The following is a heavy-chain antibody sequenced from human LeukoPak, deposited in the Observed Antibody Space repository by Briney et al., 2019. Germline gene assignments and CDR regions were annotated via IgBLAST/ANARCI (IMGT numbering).Heavy chain of an antibody. D-gene: IGHD6-13*01. CDR2: IYYSGST. CDR1: GGSVSSGSYY. V-gene: IGHV4-61*01. Sequence: PSETLSLTCTVSGGSVSSGSYYWSWIRQPPGKGLEWIGYIYYSGSTNYNPSLKSRVTISVDTSKNQFSLELSSVTAADTAVYYCAREGPDSTFYGMDVWGQGTTVTVSS. J-gene: IGHJ6*02. CDR3: AREGPDSTFYGMDV.